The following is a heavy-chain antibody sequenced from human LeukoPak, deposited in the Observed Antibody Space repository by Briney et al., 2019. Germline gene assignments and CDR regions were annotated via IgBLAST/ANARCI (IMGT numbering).Heavy chain of an antibody. J-gene: IGHJ6*03. CDR3: ARRAVGNSYYYSMDV. V-gene: IGHV1-8*03. D-gene: IGHD6-19*01. CDR2: MNPNSGNT. Sequence: ASVKVSCKASGYTFISYDINWVRQVTGQGLEWMGWMNPNSGNTGYAQKFQGRVTITRNTTISTAFMELSSLRSEDTAVYYCARRAVGNSYYYSMDVWGKGPTVTVSS. CDR1: GYTFISYD.